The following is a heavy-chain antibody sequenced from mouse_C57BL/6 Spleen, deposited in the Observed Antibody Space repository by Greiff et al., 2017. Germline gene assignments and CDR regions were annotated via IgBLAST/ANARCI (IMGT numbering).Heavy chain of an antibody. CDR3: AKTYYSNYLAWFAY. CDR2: IDPNSGGT. V-gene: IGHV1-72*01. J-gene: IGHJ3*01. D-gene: IGHD2-5*01. Sequence: QVQLQQPGAELVKPGASVKLSCKASGYTFTSYWMHWVKQRPGRGLEWIGRIDPNSGGTKYNEKFKSKATLTVDKPSSTAYMQVSSLTSEDSAVYYCAKTYYSNYLAWFAYWGQGTLVTVSA. CDR1: GYTFTSYW.